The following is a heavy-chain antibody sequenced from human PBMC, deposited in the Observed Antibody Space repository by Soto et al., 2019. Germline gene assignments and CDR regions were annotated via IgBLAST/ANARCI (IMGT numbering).Heavy chain of an antibody. J-gene: IGHJ4*02. Sequence: GGSLRLSCAASGVTFTSYAMTWVRQVPGEGLQWVSSISKSGDSTYYADSVKGRFTTSRDNSKNTLYLQMNSLRAEDTAIYYCAKGSFGFDYWGQGTLVTVS. V-gene: IGHV3-23*01. D-gene: IGHD3-10*01. CDR2: ISKSGDST. CDR1: GVTFTSYA. CDR3: AKGSFGFDY.